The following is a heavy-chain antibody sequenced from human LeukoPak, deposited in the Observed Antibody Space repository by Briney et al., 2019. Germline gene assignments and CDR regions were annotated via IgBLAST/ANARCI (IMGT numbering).Heavy chain of an antibody. CDR3: ASPGVMAVAGTVTDAFDI. Sequence: GGSLRLSCAASGFTFSSYWMSWVRQAPGKGLEWVANIKEDGSEQYYVDSVKGRFTISRDNAKNSLYLQMNSLRAEDTAVYYCASPGVMAVAGTVTDAFDIWGQGTMVTVSS. CDR1: GFTFSSYW. CDR2: IKEDGSEQ. V-gene: IGHV3-7*01. D-gene: IGHD6-19*01. J-gene: IGHJ3*02.